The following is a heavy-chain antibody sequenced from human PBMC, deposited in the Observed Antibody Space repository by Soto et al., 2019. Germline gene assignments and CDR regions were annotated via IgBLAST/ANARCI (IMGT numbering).Heavy chain of an antibody. CDR1: GGSFSGYY. D-gene: IGHD3-10*01. Sequence: SETLSLTCAVYGGSFSGYYWSWIRQPPGKGLEWIGEINHSGSTNYNPSLKSRVTISVDTSKNQFSLKLSSVTAADTAVYYCARGRYYGSGSYYKHYYYGMDVWGQGTTVT. J-gene: IGHJ6*02. CDR3: ARGRYYGSGSYYKHYYYGMDV. V-gene: IGHV4-34*01. CDR2: INHSGST.